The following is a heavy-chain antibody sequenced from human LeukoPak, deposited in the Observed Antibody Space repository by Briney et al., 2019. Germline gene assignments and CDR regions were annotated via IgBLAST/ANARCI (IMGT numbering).Heavy chain of an antibody. J-gene: IGHJ5*02. V-gene: IGHV1-2*02. CDR3: ARDRIAASNWFAP. D-gene: IGHD6-6*01. Sequence: ASVKVSCKASGYTFTGYYMHWVRQAPGQGLEWMGWINPNSGGTNYAQKFQGRVTMTRDTSISTAYMELSRLRSDDTAVYYCARDRIAASNWFAPWGQGTLVTVSS. CDR2: INPNSGGT. CDR1: GYTFTGYY.